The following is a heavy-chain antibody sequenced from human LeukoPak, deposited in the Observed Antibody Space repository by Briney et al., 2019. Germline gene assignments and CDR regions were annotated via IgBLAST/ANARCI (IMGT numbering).Heavy chain of an antibody. CDR3: AKASLGYCSGGSCYIDAFDI. D-gene: IGHD2-15*01. Sequence: DRSLRLFCAASGFTFDDYAMHWVRQAPGKGLEWVSGISWNSGSIGYADSVKGRFTISRDNAKNSLHLQMNSLRAEDTALYYCAKASLGYCSGGSCYIDAFDIWGQGTMVTVSS. CDR2: ISWNSGSI. J-gene: IGHJ3*02. CDR1: GFTFDDYA. V-gene: IGHV3-9*01.